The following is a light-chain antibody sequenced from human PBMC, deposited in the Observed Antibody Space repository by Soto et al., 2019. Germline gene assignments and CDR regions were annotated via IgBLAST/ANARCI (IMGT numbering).Light chain of an antibody. V-gene: IGLV2-11*01. CDR1: SSDVGGYNY. J-gene: IGLJ2*01. Sequence: QSALTQPRSVYGSPEHSVTISCTGTSSDVGGYNYVSWYQQHPGKAPKLMIYDVSKRPSGVPDRFSGSKSGNTASLTISGLQAEDEADYYCCSYAGSYVVFGGGTKLTVL. CDR2: DVS. CDR3: CSYAGSYVV.